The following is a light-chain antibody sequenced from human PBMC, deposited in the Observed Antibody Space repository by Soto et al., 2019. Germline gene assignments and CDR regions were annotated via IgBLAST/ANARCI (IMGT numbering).Light chain of an antibody. CDR1: QGISSY. V-gene: IGKV1-9*01. J-gene: IGKJ5*01. Sequence: QLTQSPSSLSASVGDRVTITCRASQGISSYLAWYQQKPGKAPKLLIFAAATLQSGVPSRFSGSGSGTEFTLTISSLQPEDFATYYCQQLNSYPFTFAHRTRLEI. CDR2: AAA. CDR3: QQLNSYPFT.